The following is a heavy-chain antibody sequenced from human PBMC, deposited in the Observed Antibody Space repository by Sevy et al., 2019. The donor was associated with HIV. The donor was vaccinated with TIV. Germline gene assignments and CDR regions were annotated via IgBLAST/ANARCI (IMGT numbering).Heavy chain of an antibody. CDR1: GGSISNYF. CDR2: FYYSGST. V-gene: IGHV4-59*01. D-gene: IGHD6-13*01. CDR3: ARESIGAVGDFDY. J-gene: IGHJ4*02. Sequence: SETLSLTCTVSGGSISNYFWSWIRQPPGKGLEWIGYFYYSGSTNYNPSLKSRVTISVETSKNQFSLKLSSVTAADTAVYYCARESIGAVGDFDYWGRGTLVTVSS.